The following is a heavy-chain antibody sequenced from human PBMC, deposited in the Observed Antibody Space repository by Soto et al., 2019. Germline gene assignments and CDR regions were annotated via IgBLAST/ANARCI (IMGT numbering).Heavy chain of an antibody. J-gene: IGHJ4*02. CDR1: GDSISASY. V-gene: IGHV4-59*08. CDR3: ARLLGGYYFDY. CDR2: IYYIGST. D-gene: IGHD3-10*01. Sequence: SDTLSLTCTVSGDSISASYWSWVRQVPGKGLERLGYIYYIGSTYYDPSLKCRVTISVDTSKNQFSLKLSSVTAADTAVYYCARLLGGYYFDYWGQGTLVTVSS.